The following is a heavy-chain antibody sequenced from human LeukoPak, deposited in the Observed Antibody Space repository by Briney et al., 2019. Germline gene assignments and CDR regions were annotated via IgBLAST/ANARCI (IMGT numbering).Heavy chain of an antibody. CDR2: IYYSGST. CDR1: GGSISSSSYY. CDR3: ARHNNPQDAFDI. J-gene: IGHJ3*02. D-gene: IGHD2/OR15-2a*01. V-gene: IGHV4-39*01. Sequence: SETLSLTCTVSGGSISSSSYYWGWLRQPPGKGLEWIGSIYYSGSTYYNPSLKGRVTISVDTSKNQFSLKLSSVTAADTAVYYCARHNNPQDAFDIWGQGTMVTVSS.